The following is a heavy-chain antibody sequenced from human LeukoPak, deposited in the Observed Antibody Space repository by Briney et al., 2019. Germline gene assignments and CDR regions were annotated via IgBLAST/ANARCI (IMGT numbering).Heavy chain of an antibody. Sequence: PGGSLRLSCAASGFTVSSNYMSWVRQASGKGLEWVSVIYSGGSTYYADSVKGRFTISRDNSKNTLYLQMNSLRAEDTAVYYCAASAMVNGMDVWGQGTTVTVSS. CDR1: GFTVSSNY. CDR2: IYSGGST. CDR3: AASAMVNGMDV. V-gene: IGHV3-66*02. D-gene: IGHD5-18*01. J-gene: IGHJ6*01.